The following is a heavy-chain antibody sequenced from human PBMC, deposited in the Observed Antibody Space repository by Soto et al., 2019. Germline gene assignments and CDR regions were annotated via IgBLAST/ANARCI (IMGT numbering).Heavy chain of an antibody. Sequence: QLQLQESGPGLVKPSETLSLTCTVSGGSISSYYWSWIRQPPGKGLEWIGYSYYSGSTNYNPSLTSQVTMSVDTSKNQFSLKLSSVTAADTAVYYCAAAPAYAGTYYYFDYWGQGTLVTVSS. CDR2: SYYSGST. D-gene: IGHD3-10*01. CDR3: AAAPAYAGTYYYFDY. CDR1: GGSISSYY. J-gene: IGHJ4*02. V-gene: IGHV4-59*01.